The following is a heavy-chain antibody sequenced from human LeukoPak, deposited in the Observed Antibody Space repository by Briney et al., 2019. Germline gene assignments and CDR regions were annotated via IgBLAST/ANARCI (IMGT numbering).Heavy chain of an antibody. V-gene: IGHV3-33*03. CDR3: GTSHNGDPDHFDY. J-gene: IGHJ4*02. CDR1: GFTFSSHG. CDR2: IWFDGSNK. D-gene: IGHD4-17*01. Sequence: PGKSLRLSCAASGFTFSSHGMHWVRQAPGKGLEWVATIWFDGSNKYYADSVKGRFTISRDDAKNTLYLQMNSLRAEDTAVYYCGTSHNGDPDHFDYWGQGTLVTVSS.